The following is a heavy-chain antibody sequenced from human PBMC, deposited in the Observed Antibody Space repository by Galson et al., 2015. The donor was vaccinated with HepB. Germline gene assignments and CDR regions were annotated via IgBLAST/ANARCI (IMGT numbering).Heavy chain of an antibody. V-gene: IGHV3-33*01. J-gene: IGHJ4*02. CDR1: GFTFSSYG. CDR3: ARQRDAVTIPVDY. Sequence: SLRLSCAASGFTFSSYGMHWVRQAPGKGLEWVAVIWYDGSNKYYADSVKGRFTISRDNSKNTLYLQMNSLRAEDTAVYYCARQRDAVTIPVDYWGQGTLVTVSS. CDR2: IWYDGSNK. D-gene: IGHD2-2*01.